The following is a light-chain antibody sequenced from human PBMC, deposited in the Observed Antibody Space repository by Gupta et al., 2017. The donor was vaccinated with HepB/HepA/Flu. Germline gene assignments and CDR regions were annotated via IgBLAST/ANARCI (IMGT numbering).Light chain of an antibody. J-gene: IGKJ2*01. Sequence: ELVLTQSPGTLSLSPGERATLPCRASQSVSSSNLAWYRQKPGQAPRLLIYGAFSRATGSPDRVSVSGSGTDFTLTIRRLEPEDVAVYDCQQYGSAPRGTFGPGTNLEIK. CDR1: QSVSSSN. V-gene: IGKV3-20*01. CDR2: GAF. CDR3: QQYGSAPRGT.